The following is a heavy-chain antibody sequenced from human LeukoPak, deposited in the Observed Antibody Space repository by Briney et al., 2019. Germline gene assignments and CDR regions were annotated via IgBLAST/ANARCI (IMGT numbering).Heavy chain of an antibody. CDR3: ARDQYDILTGYYSYFDY. V-gene: IGHV3-7*01. CDR1: GFIFSRYW. CDR2: INQDGSEK. J-gene: IGHJ4*02. Sequence: GGSLRLSCAASGFIFSRYWMSWVRQAPGRGREWVANINQDGSEKYYVDSVKGRFTISRDNPKNSQYLQMNSLRAEDTAVYYCARDQYDILTGYYSYFDYWRQGTLVTVSS. D-gene: IGHD3-9*01.